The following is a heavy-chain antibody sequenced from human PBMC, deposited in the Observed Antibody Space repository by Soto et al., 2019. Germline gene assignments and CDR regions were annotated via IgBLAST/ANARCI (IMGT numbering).Heavy chain of an antibody. D-gene: IGHD5-12*01. CDR1: GFTFSSYA. CDR3: ARKGGRGGYDSRIDY. V-gene: IGHV3-30-3*01. CDR2: ISYDGSNK. Sequence: VQLVESGGGVVQPGRSPRLSCAASGFTFSSYAMHWVRQAPGKGLEWVAVISYDGSNKYYADSVKGRFTISRDNSKNTLYLQMNSLRAEDTAVYYCARKGGRGGYDSRIDYWGQGTLVTVSS. J-gene: IGHJ4*02.